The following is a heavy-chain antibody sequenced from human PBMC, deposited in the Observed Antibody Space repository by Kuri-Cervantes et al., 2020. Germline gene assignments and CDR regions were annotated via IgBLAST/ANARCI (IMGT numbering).Heavy chain of an antibody. V-gene: IGHV3-11*01. Sequence: GESLKISCAASGFTFSDYYMHWVRQAPGKGLEWVSYISGSGTTTYYVDSVKGRFTISRDNARDSLYLQMDNLRVEDTAIYYCARAAAAGISGWFDPWGQGTLVTVSS. D-gene: IGHD6-13*01. CDR2: ISGSGTTT. CDR1: GFTFSDYY. J-gene: IGHJ5*02. CDR3: ARAAAAGISGWFDP.